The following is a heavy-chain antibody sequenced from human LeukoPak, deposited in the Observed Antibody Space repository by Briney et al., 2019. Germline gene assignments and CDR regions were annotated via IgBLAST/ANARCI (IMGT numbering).Heavy chain of an antibody. CDR2: ISSSSGTI. V-gene: IGHV3-48*02. Sequence: SSETLSLTCTVSGGSMSSYYWSWIRQAPGKGLEWVSYISSSSGTIHYADSVKGRFTISRDNAQNSLYLQMNSLRDEDTAVYYCARDWDGNLDYWGQGTLVTVSS. J-gene: IGHJ4*02. CDR3: ARDWDGNLDY. CDR1: GGSMSSYY. D-gene: IGHD1-14*01.